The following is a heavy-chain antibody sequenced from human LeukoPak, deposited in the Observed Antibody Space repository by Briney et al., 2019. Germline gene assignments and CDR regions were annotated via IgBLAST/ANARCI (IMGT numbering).Heavy chain of an antibody. Sequence: SETLSLTCTVSGVSINSHYLNWIRQPPGKGLEWIGYIYGSGSTNYNPSLKSRVTMSVDTSKSQFSLKLSSVTAADTAVYYCLVSPNQDFFDYWGQGALVTVSS. CDR2: IYGSGST. V-gene: IGHV4-4*09. J-gene: IGHJ4*02. CDR3: LVSPNQDFFDY. CDR1: GVSINSHY. D-gene: IGHD6-6*01.